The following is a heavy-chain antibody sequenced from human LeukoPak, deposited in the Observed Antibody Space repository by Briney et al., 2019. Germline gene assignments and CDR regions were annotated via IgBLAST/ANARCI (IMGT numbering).Heavy chain of an antibody. CDR2: IIPIFGTA. J-gene: IGHJ4*02. CDR3: ARGDPVTGLYYFDY. V-gene: IGHV1-69*01. CDR1: GGTFSSYA. Sequence: SVKVSCKASGGTFSSYAISWVRQAPGQGLEWMGGIIPIFGTANYAQKFQGRVTITADESTSTAYMELSSLKASDTAMYYCARGDPVTGLYYFDYWGQGTLVTVSS. D-gene: IGHD2-21*02.